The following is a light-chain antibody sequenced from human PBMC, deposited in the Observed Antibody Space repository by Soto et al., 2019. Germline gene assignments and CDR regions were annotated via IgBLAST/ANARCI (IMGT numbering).Light chain of an antibody. CDR3: SSYRNGGTLI. Sequence: QSVLTQPASVSGSPGQSITISCTGTTSDVGRYDYVSWYQQHPGKAPKLVIFEVTRRPSESSNRFSGSKSGNTASLTISGLQAEDEADYYCSSYRNGGTLIFGGGTKLNVL. J-gene: IGLJ2*01. V-gene: IGLV2-14*01. CDR1: TSDVGRYDY. CDR2: EVT.